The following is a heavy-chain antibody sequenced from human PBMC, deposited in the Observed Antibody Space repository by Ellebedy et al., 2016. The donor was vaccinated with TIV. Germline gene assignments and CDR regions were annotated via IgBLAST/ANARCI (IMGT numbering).Heavy chain of an antibody. V-gene: IGHV3-48*04. CDR2: ISSSSSTI. Sequence: GGPLRLSXAASGFTFSSYSMNWVRQAPGKGLEWVSYISSSSSTIYYADSVRGRFTISRDDAKNSLYLEINSLRAEDSAVYYCARENFYGMDVWGQGTTVTVSS. J-gene: IGHJ6*02. CDR1: GFTFSSYS. CDR3: ARENFYGMDV.